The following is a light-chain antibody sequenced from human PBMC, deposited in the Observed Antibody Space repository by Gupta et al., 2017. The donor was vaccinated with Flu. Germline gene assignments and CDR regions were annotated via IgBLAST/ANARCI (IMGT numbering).Light chain of an antibody. J-gene: IGKJ1*01. CDR1: HRIGRY. CDR3: VLKYKRPPWT. CDR2: GAA. Sequence: ATPSVSAGERTSRTCRTGHRIGRYLAWYQQKQGQMPRLLIYGAATNAMGITARFSGSGAGTEVSLTISSRLLEDFAAYYCVLKYKRPPWTFGQGTKVEIK. V-gene: IGKV3-15*01.